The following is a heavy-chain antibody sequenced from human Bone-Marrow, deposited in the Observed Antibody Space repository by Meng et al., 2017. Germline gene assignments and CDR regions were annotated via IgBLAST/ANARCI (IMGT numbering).Heavy chain of an antibody. CDR2: INPNSGGT. CDR1: GYTITGYY. D-gene: IGHD3-22*01. Sequence: ASAKVFCKASGYTITGYYIHWVRQAPGQGLVWMGWINPNSGGTNYSQKSQGRVIMTRDTSISTTYMELSRLRSDDTAVYYCARAFDSSGYYQDAFDIWGQGTMVTVSS. CDR3: ARAFDSSGYYQDAFDI. J-gene: IGHJ3*02. V-gene: IGHV1-2*02.